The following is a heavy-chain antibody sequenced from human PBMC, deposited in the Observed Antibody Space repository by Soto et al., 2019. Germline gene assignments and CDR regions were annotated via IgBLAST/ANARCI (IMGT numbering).Heavy chain of an antibody. D-gene: IGHD5-12*01. V-gene: IGHV4-59*01. J-gene: IGHJ4*01. CDR2: IYYSGRT. CDR3: ARGGHDFAFDY. CDR1: GGAMYAYY. Sequence: SETLSLTCTVSGGAMYAYYWSWIRQPPGKGLEWIGDIYYSGRTNYNPFLKSRVTISVDTSKSQFSLSLRSVTAADTAVYYCARGGHDFAFDYWGHGGLVTVSS.